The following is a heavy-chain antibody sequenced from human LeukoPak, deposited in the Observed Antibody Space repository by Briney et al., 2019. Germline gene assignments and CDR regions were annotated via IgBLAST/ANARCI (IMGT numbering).Heavy chain of an antibody. J-gene: IGHJ4*02. D-gene: IGHD4-17*01. CDR1: GFTFSSYA. V-gene: IGHV3-23*01. CDR2: ISGSGGST. CDR3: AKDLRTTSGLGFFDY. Sequence: PGGSLRLSCAASGFTFSSYAMSWVRQAPGKGLEWVSAISGSGGSTYYADSVKGRFTISRDNSKNTLYLRMNSLRAEDTAIYYCAKDLRTTSGLGFFDYWGQGTLVTVSS.